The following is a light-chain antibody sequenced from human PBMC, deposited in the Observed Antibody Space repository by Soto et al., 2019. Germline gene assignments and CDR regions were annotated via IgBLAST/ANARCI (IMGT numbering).Light chain of an antibody. CDR1: QSVFSTSTNKNC. CDR2: WAS. Sequence: DIVMTQSPDSLAVSLGERATINCKSSQSVFSTSTNKNCLAWFQQKSGQPPKLLMYWASTRKSGVPDRFSGSGSGTDFTLTITNLQAEDVAVYYCQQYHSDPITFGQGTRLEIK. CDR3: QQYHSDPIT. V-gene: IGKV4-1*01. J-gene: IGKJ5*01.